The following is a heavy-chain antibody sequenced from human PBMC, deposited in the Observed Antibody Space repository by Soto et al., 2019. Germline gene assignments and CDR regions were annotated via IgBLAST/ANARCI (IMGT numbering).Heavy chain of an antibody. J-gene: IGHJ3*02. V-gene: IGHV5-10-1*01. Sequence: GESLKISCKGSGYTFTSSWISWVRQMPGRGLEWMGKIDPRDSYTKYSPSFQDHVTISADKSISTAYLQWSSLKASDTAMYFCARPGYSIGGSAFEIWGKGTVVTVSS. CDR2: IDPRDSYT. CDR1: GYTFTSSW. D-gene: IGHD6-19*01. CDR3: ARPGYSIGGSAFEI.